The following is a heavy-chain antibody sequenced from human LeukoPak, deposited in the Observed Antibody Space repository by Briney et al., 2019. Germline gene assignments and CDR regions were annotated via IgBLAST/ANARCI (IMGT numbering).Heavy chain of an antibody. CDR3: ARVNRSTVTTLWKY. CDR2: INPNSGGT. V-gene: IGHV1-2*02. J-gene: IGHJ4*02. Sequence: ASVKVSCKASGYTFTSYDINWVRQATGQGLEWMGWINPNSGGTNYAQKFQGRVTMTRDTSISTAYMELSRLRSDDTAVYYCARVNRSTVTTLWKYWGQGTLVTVSS. CDR1: GYTFTSYD. D-gene: IGHD4-17*01.